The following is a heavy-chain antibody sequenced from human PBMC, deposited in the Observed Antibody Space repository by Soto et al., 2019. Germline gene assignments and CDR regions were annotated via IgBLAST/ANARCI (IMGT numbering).Heavy chain of an antibody. J-gene: IGHJ4*02. V-gene: IGHV1-46*01. CDR1: GYIFTNYY. Sequence: ASVKVSCKASGYIFTNYYIHCVRQAPGQGLEWMAIINPLPTSGSTNYAQKFQGRVTVTRDTSTSTVYLELSSLRSDDTAVYYCARDLAAAAYWGQGTLVTSPQ. CDR2: INPLPTSGST. CDR3: ARDLAAAAY. D-gene: IGHD6-13*01.